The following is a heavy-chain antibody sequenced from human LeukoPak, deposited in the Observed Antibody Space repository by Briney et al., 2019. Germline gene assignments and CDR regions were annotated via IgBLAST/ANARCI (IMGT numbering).Heavy chain of an antibody. CDR1: GFTFSDYY. V-gene: IGHV3-72*01. CDR3: VRYQAGEGAFDI. Sequence: PGGSLRLSCAASGFTFSDYYMSWIRQAPGKGLEWVGRTRDKANSYTTGYAASVKGRFTISRDDSKNSLYLQMNSLKTEDTAVYYCVRYQAGEGAFDIWGQGTMVTVSS. J-gene: IGHJ3*02. CDR2: TRDKANSYTT. D-gene: IGHD2-2*01.